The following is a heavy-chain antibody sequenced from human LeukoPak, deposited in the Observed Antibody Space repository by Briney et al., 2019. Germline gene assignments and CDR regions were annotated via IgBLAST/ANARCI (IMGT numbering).Heavy chain of an antibody. CDR3: ASDLKWELLQPFDY. D-gene: IGHD1-26*01. CDR1: GFTYSRYR. CDR2: INSDGSST. J-gene: IGHJ4*02. V-gene: IGHV3-74*01. Sequence: GGSLRLSCAPSGFTYSRYRVHWVRQAPGKGVVWVSRINSDGSSTNYADSVKGRFIISRDNAKNTLYLQMNSLRAEDTAVYYCASDLKWELLQPFDYWGQGTLVTVSS.